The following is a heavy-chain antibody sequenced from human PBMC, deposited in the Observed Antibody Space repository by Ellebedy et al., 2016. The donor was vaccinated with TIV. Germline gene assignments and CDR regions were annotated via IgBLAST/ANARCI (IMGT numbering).Heavy chain of an antibody. CDR3: ATGELGGAS. D-gene: IGHD7-27*01. Sequence: GESLKISCAASGFIVSRNYMSWVRQAPGKGLEWVSIIYSGGDTYYADSVKGRFTISRDNSKNTLYLQMNSLRVEDTAVYYCATGELGGASWGQGTLVTVSS. CDR1: GFIVSRNY. J-gene: IGHJ4*02. V-gene: IGHV3-66*01. CDR2: IYSGGDT.